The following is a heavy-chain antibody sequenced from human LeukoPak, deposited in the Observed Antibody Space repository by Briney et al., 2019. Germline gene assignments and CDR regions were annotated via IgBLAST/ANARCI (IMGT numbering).Heavy chain of an antibody. V-gene: IGHV4-34*01. CDR2: INHSGST. D-gene: IGHD3-22*01. CDR1: GGSFSGYY. Sequence: PSETLSLTCAVYGGSFSGYYWSWIRQPPGKGLEWIGEINHSGSTNYNPSLKSRVTISVDRSKNQFSLELSSVTAADTAVYYCARGPYYYDSSVYLGYFDYWGQGTLVTVSS. CDR3: ARGPYYYDSSVYLGYFDY. J-gene: IGHJ4*02.